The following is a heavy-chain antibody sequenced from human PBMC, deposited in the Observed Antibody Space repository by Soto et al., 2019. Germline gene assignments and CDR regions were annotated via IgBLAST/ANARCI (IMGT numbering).Heavy chain of an antibody. D-gene: IGHD6-13*01. CDR2: INHSGST. CDR3: ARGGLRRYSSSWYWFDP. V-gene: IGHV4-34*01. J-gene: IGHJ5*02. CDR1: GGSFSGYY. Sequence: SETLSLTCAVYGGSFSGYYWSWIRQPPGKGLEWIGEINHSGSTNYNPSLKSRVTISVDTSKNQFSLKLSSVTAADTAVYYCARGGLRRYSSSWYWFDPWGQGTLVT.